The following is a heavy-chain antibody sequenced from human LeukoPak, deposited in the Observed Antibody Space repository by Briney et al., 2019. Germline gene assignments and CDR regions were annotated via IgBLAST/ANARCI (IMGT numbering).Heavy chain of an antibody. CDR2: INHSGST. J-gene: IGHJ4*02. CDR3: ARGGPLD. Sequence: SETLSLTCAVYGGXFSGYYCSWIRQPPGKGLEWIGEINHSGSTNYNPSLKSRVTISVDTSKNQFSLKLSSVTAADTAVYYCARGGPLDWGQGTLVTVSS. CDR1: GGXFSGYY. V-gene: IGHV4-34*01.